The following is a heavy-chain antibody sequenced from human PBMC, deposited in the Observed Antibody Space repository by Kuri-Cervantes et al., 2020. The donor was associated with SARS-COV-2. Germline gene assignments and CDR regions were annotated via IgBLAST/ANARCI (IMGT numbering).Heavy chain of an antibody. CDR3: TRRGPQQQLVRNYYYDMDV. V-gene: IGHV3-73*01. CDR2: IRSKANSYAT. CDR1: GFTFSGSA. D-gene: IGHD6-13*01. J-gene: IGHJ6*02. Sequence: GESLKISCAASGFTFSGSAMHWVRQASGKGLEWVGRIRSKANSYATAYAASVKGRFTISRDDSKNTAYLQMNSLKTEDTAVYYCTRRGPQQQLVRNYYYDMDVWGQGTTVTVSS.